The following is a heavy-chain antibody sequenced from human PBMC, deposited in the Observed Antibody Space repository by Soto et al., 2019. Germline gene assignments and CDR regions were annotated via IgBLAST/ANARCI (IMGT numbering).Heavy chain of an antibody. V-gene: IGHV4-31*03. J-gene: IGHJ4*02. CDR3: AGDYGDSHLFGY. D-gene: IGHD4-17*01. CDR1: GGSISSGGYY. Sequence: PSETLSLTCTVSGGSISSGGYYWSWIRQHPGKGLEWIGYIYYSGSTYYNPSLKSRVTISVDTSKNQFSLKLSSVTAADTAVYYCAGDYGDSHLFGYWGQGTLVTVSS. CDR2: IYYSGST.